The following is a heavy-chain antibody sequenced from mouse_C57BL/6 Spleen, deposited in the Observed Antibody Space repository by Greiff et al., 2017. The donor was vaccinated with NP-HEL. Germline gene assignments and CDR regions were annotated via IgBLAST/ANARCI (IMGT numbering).Heavy chain of an antibody. Sequence: VQLQQSGPELVKPGASVKISCKASGYAFSSSWMNWVKQRPGKGLEWIGRIYPGDGDTNYNGKFKGKATLTADKSSSTAYMQLSSLTSEDSAVYFCARQPIYYGRSYYFDYWGQGTTLTVSS. CDR3: ARQPIYYGRSYYFDY. J-gene: IGHJ2*01. D-gene: IGHD2-1*01. V-gene: IGHV1-82*01. CDR2: IYPGDGDT. CDR1: GYAFSSSW.